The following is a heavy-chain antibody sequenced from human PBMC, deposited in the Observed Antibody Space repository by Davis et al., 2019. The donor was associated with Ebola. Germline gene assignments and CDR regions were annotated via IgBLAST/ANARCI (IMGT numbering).Heavy chain of an antibody. CDR1: GGSFSGYY. J-gene: IGHJ6*02. CDR2: INHSGST. Sequence: GSLRLSCAVYGGSFSGYYWSWILQPPGKGLEWIGEINHSGSTNYNPSLKSRVTISVDTSKNQFSLKLSSVTAADTAVYYCARGRRAGDYYYGMDVWGQGTTVTVSS. CDR3: ARGRRAGDYYYGMDV. D-gene: IGHD6-19*01. V-gene: IGHV4-34*01.